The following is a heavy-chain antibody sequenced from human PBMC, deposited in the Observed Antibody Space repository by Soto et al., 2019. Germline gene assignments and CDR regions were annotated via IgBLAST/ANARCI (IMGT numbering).Heavy chain of an antibody. CDR2: ISSSGSTI. CDR1: GFTFSDYY. CDR3: ARDEESGIRLWGHYYYYYYMDV. V-gene: IGHV3-11*01. D-gene: IGHD5-18*01. Sequence: QVQLVESGGGLVKPGGSLRLACAASGFTFSDYYMSWIRQAPGKGLEWVSYISSSGSTIYYADSVKGRFTISRDNAKNSLYLQMNSLRAEDTAVYYCARDEESGIRLWGHYYYYYYMDVCSKGTTVTVSS. J-gene: IGHJ6*03.